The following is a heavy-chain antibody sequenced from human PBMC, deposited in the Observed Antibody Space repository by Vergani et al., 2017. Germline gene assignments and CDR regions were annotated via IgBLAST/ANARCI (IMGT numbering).Heavy chain of an antibody. CDR2: FDPEHGEV. J-gene: IGHJ4*02. Sequence: VQLVQSGSEVRKPGASVKVSCQVSGYSLTELTIHWVRQAPGKGLEWMGGFDPEHGEVTFAHHSQGRVTMTEDRSTDTAYMELSSLRPEDTALYYCAIVTDGYYSSGYYLDYWGQGTLVTVSS. CDR1: GYSLTELT. D-gene: IGHD3-22*01. CDR3: AIVTDGYYSSGYYLDY. V-gene: IGHV1-24*01.